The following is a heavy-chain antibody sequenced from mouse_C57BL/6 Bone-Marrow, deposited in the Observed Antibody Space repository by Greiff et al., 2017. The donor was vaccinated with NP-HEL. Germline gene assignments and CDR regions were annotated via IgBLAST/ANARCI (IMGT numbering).Heavy chain of an antibody. CDR3: ARHYYYGSRYFDV. J-gene: IGHJ1*03. CDR1: GYTFTSYD. V-gene: IGHV1-85*01. D-gene: IGHD1-1*01. CDR2: IYPRDGST. Sequence: VHLVESGPELVKPGASVKLSCKASGYTFTSYDINWVKQRPGQGLEWIGWIYPRDGSTKYNEKFKGKATLTVDTSSSTAYMELHSLTSEDSAVYCCARHYYYGSRYFDVWGTGTTVTVSS.